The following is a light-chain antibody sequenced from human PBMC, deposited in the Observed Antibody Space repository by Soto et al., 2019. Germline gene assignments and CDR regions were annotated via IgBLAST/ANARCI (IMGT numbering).Light chain of an antibody. CDR2: TND. CDR1: DSKVVINF. Sequence: QSVLTQPPSASATPGQRVTISCSGSDSKVVINFVYWYQQLPGTAPKLLIYTNDQRPSGVPDRFSGSKSGTSASLAISGLRSEDEADYYCAAWDDSLSGVVFGGGTKLTVL. V-gene: IGLV1-47*02. CDR3: AAWDDSLSGVV. J-gene: IGLJ2*01.